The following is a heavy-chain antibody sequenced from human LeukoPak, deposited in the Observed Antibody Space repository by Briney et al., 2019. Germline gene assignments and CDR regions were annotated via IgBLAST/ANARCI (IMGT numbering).Heavy chain of an antibody. V-gene: IGHV4-59*12. J-gene: IGHJ6*03. CDR3: ARGVKGVGSKYYYYYYMDV. D-gene: IGHD3-10*01. Sequence: SETLSLTCTVSGGSISSYYWSWIRQPPGKGLEWIGYIYYSGSTNYNPSLKSRVTISVDTSKNQFSLKLSSVTAADTAVYYCARGVKGVGSKYYYYYYMDVWGKGTTVTVSS. CDR2: IYYSGST. CDR1: GGSISSYY.